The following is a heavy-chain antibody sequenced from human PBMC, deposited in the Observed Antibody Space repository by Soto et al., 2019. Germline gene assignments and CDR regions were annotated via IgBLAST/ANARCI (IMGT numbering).Heavy chain of an antibody. CDR3: ARCPGYCISTSCYFLFDY. V-gene: IGHV3-33*01. D-gene: IGHD2-2*01. CDR1: GFTFSSYG. J-gene: IGHJ4*02. Sequence: PGGSLRLSCAASGFTFSSYGMHWVRQAPGKGLEWVAVIWYDGSNKYYADSVKGRFTISRDNSKNTLYLQMNSLRAEDTAVYYCARCPGYCISTSCYFLFDYWGQGTLVTVSS. CDR2: IWYDGSNK.